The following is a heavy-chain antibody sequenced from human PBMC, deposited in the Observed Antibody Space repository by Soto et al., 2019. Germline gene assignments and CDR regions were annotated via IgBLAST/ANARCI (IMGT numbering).Heavy chain of an antibody. CDR1: GGSFSGYY. CDR2: INHSGST. CDR3: ARRLIRYCTNGVCYGEFDY. V-gene: IGHV4-34*01. D-gene: IGHD2-8*01. J-gene: IGHJ4*02. Sequence: TSETLSLTCAVYGGSFSGYYWSWIRQPPGKGLEWIGEINHSGSTNYNPSLKSRVTISVDTSKNQFSLKLSSVTAADTAVYYCARRLIRYCTNGVCYGEFDYWGQGTLVTVSS.